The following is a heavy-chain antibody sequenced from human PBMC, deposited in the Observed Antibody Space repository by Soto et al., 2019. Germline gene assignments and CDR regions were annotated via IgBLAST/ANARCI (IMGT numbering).Heavy chain of an antibody. CDR2: IYYGGST. D-gene: IGHD3-22*01. J-gene: IGHJ4*02. CDR1: DDSISSGDFY. Sequence: PSETLSLTCSVSDDSISSGDFYWSWIRQPPGKGLEWIGYIYYGGSTYYNPSLRSRVTISDDTSRNQFSLKLTSVTAADTAVFYCARGDYYDGSDYYPAGGFFDSWGQGTLVTVSS. V-gene: IGHV4-30-4*01. CDR3: ARGDYYDGSDYYPAGGFFDS.